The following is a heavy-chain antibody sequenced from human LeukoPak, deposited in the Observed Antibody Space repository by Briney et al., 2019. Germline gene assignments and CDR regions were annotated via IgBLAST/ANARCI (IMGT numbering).Heavy chain of an antibody. J-gene: IGHJ6*03. CDR2: INQSGTT. CDR3: ARRTWYGTAYFYYFMDV. Sequence: SETLSLTCAVYGGSFSTYHWVWIRQSPGKGLEWIGEINQSGTTRYNPSLESRVTISLDTSKNQFSLHLRSVTVTDSAMYFCARRTWYGTAYFYYFMDVWGKGTTVTVSS. V-gene: IGHV4-34*01. CDR1: GGSFSTYH. D-gene: IGHD2-21*02.